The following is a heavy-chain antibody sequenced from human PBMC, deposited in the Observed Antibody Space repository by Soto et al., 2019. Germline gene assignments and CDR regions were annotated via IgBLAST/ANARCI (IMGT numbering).Heavy chain of an antibody. J-gene: IGHJ4*02. D-gene: IGHD3-3*02. Sequence: QVQLQESGPGLVKPSGTLSLTCGVSGDSINSSHWWNWVRQPPGKGLEWIGQISHSGSTNYNPSLTSRVTISVDKSKNHFSLKLTSVTAADTAVYYCAALHFWSGPWTHTRLDYWGQGTLVTVSS. V-gene: IGHV4-4*02. CDR3: AALHFWSGPWTHTRLDY. CDR2: ISHSGST. CDR1: GDSINSSHW.